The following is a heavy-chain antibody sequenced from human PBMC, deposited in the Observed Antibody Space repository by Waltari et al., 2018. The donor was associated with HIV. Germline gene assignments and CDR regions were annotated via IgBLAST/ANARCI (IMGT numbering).Heavy chain of an antibody. CDR2: VYYTGTT. Sequence: QIHLQESGPGLVKPSKTLSLTCAVSNGSVNTDFSYWTWVRQPPNKGLEWIGNVYYTGTTNYNPALKSRVSISIDTSRNQFSLRLTSVSVADTAVYFCVRAFGPRMAIKYFFDAWGQGTLVTVST. CDR3: VRAFGPRMAIKYFFDA. J-gene: IGHJ4*02. V-gene: IGHV4-61*01. D-gene: IGHD3-16*01. CDR1: NGSVNTDFSY.